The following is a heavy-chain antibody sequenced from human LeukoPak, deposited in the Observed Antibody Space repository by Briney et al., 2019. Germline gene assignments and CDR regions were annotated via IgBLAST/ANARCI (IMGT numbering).Heavy chain of an antibody. CDR2: IHHSGST. V-gene: IGHV4-4*02. CDR1: GGSFSSTNW. CDR3: VRGVISAAAY. D-gene: IGHD6-13*01. J-gene: IGHJ4*02. Sequence: PSETLSLTCDVSGGSFSSTNWWSWVRQTPGKGLEWIGEIHHSGSTNYNPSLRSRVTISIDKSKNQFSLKLSSVTAADTAVYYCVRGVISAAAYWGQGTLVTVSS.